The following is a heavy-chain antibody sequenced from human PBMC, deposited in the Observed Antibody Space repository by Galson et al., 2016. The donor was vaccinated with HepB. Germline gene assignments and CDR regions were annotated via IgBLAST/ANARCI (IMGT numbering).Heavy chain of an antibody. Sequence: SVKVSCKASGYIFNTYTIHWMRQAPGQRLEWMGWINAGNGKTKYSQKFQGRVIITRDPSASTVYMDLSSLRSEDTAVYYCARSRKNYYDNLDLNSFDPWGQGALVTGSS. CDR2: INAGNGKT. CDR3: ARSRKNYYDNLDLNSFDP. D-gene: IGHD3-22*01. J-gene: IGHJ5*02. V-gene: IGHV1-3*01. CDR1: GYIFNTYT.